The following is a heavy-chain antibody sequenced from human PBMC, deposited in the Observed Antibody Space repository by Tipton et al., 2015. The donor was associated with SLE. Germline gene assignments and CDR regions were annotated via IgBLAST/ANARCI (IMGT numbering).Heavy chain of an antibody. V-gene: IGHV4-30-4*08. CDR2: IHHSGST. CDR1: GGSITSGDYY. CDR3: ARGDGDYFDY. D-gene: IGHD4-17*01. J-gene: IGHJ4*02. Sequence: TLSLTCTVSGGSITSGDYYWNWIRQPPGKGLEWTGKIHHSGSTNYNPSLKGRVTISVDTSKNQFSLKVSSVTAADTAVYYCARGDGDYFDYWGQGTLVTVSS.